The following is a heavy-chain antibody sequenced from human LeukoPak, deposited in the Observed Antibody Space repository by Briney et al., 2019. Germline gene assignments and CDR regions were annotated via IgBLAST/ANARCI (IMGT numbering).Heavy chain of an antibody. Sequence: GGSLRLSCAASGFTFNNYWIHWVRQVPGKGLVWVSRIDNDGSSASYVDSVKGRFTISRDNAKNTLFLQMNSLRAEDTAVYYCARRGTGHGMDVWGQGTTVIVSS. CDR3: ARRGTGHGMDV. CDR2: IDNDGSSA. CDR1: GFTFNNYW. J-gene: IGHJ6*02. D-gene: IGHD1-1*01. V-gene: IGHV3-74*01.